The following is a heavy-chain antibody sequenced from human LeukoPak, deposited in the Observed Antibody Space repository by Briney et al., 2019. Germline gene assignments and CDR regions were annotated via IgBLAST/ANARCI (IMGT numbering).Heavy chain of an antibody. J-gene: IGHJ3*02. D-gene: IGHD6-19*01. Sequence: SETLSLTCTVSGGSISSYYWSWIRQPAGKGLEWIGRIYTSGSTNYNPSLKSRVTMSVDTSKNQFSLKLSSVTAADTAVYYCARVISGIAVAGDAFDIWGQGTMVTVSS. CDR1: GGSISSYY. CDR3: ARVISGIAVAGDAFDI. V-gene: IGHV4-4*07. CDR2: IYTSGST.